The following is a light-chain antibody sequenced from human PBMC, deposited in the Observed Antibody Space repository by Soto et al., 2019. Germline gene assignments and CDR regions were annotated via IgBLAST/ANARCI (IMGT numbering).Light chain of an antibody. Sequence: DIQMTQSPSTLSASVGDRVTITCRASQSISSYLAWYQQKPGKAPKLLIYKASSLESGVPSRFSGSGSGTEFTLTISSLQPDEFATYYCQQYISYLYTFGQGTKLEMK. V-gene: IGKV1-5*03. J-gene: IGKJ2*01. CDR3: QQYISYLYT. CDR1: QSISSY. CDR2: KAS.